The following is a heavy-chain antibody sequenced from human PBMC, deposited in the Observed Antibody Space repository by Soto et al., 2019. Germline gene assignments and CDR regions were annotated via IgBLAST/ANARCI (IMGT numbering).Heavy chain of an antibody. CDR1: GGTFSSYA. J-gene: IGHJ4*02. V-gene: IGHV1-69*06. CDR2: IIPIFGTA. CDR3: ARDNYYDSSGYSAYFDC. Sequence: GASVKVSCKASGGTFSSYAISWVRQAPGQGLEWMGGIIPIFGTANYAQKFQGRVTITADKSTSTAYMELSSLRSEDTAVYYCARDNYYDSSGYSAYFDCWGQGTLVTVSS. D-gene: IGHD3-22*01.